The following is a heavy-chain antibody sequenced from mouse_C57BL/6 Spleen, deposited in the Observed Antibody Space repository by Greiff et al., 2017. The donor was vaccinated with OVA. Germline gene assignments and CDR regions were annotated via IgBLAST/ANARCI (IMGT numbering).Heavy chain of an antibody. CDR2: IYPGDGDT. CDR1: GYAFTSYW. CDR3: ARGLVRYWYFDV. Sequence: QVQLKQSGAELVKPGASVKISCKASGYAFTSYWMNWVKQSPGKGLEWIGQIYPGDGDTNYNGKFKGKATLTADKSSSTAYMQLSSLTSEDSAVYFCARGLVRYWYFDVWGTGTTVTVSS. D-gene: IGHD2-3*01. V-gene: IGHV1-80*01. J-gene: IGHJ1*03.